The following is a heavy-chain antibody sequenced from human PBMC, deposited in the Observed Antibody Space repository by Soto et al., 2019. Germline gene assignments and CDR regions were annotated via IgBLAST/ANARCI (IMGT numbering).Heavy chain of an antibody. CDR2: IIPMFGTP. CDR1: GGSFSNYG. CDR3: AGERWYSSSPNYVNTFDY. Sequence: SVKVSCKASGGSFSNYGFAWVRLAPGQGLEWMGGIIPMFGTPNYSQKFQGRLTIIADKSANTAYMELSGLRSDDTAIYYCAGERWYSSSPNYVNTFDYWGQGTLVTVS. V-gene: IGHV1-69*06. D-gene: IGHD3-16*01. J-gene: IGHJ4*02.